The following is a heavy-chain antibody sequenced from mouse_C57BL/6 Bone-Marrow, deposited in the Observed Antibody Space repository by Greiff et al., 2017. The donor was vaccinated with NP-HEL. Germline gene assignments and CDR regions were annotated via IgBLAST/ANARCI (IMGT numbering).Heavy chain of an antibody. D-gene: IGHD2-4*01. CDR1: GYTFTSYG. Sequence: VQGVESGAELARPGASVKLSCKASGYTFTSYGISWVKQRTGQGLEWIGEIYPRSGNTYYNEKFKGKATLTADKSSSTAYMELRSLTSEDSAVYFCARSDYDYAMDYWGQGTSVTVSA. CDR2: IYPRSGNT. CDR3: ARSDYDYAMDY. J-gene: IGHJ4*01. V-gene: IGHV1-81*01.